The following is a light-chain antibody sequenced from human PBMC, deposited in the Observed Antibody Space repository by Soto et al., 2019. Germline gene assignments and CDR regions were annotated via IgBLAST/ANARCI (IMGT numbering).Light chain of an antibody. CDR2: KAS. V-gene: IGKV1-5*03. CDR1: QSISSS. Sequence: DIQMTQSPSTLSASVGDRVTITCRASQSISSSLAWYQQKPGKAPKLLIYKASSLESGVPSRFSGSGSGTEFPLTISGVQPDDFATYYRQEYNSYWTFGQGTKVEIK. CDR3: QEYNSYWT. J-gene: IGKJ1*01.